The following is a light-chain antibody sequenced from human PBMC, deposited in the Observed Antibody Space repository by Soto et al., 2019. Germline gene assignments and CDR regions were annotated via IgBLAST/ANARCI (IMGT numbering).Light chain of an antibody. CDR1: NIGSKS. CDR3: QVWDSSSDRGV. Sequence: SYELTQPPSVSVAPGKTARITCGGTNIGSKSVHWYQQKPGQAPVLVIYYDSDRPSGIPERFSGSNSGNTATLTISRVEAGDEADYYCQVWDSSSDRGVFGGGTKVTVL. J-gene: IGLJ2*01. CDR2: YDS. V-gene: IGLV3-21*04.